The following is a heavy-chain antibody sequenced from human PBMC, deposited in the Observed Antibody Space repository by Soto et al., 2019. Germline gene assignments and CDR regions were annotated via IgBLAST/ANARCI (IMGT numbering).Heavy chain of an antibody. D-gene: IGHD4-17*01. V-gene: IGHV1-69*12. CDR1: GGTFSSYA. CDR3: ARTRGAAVTTNHWFYP. CDR2: IIPIFGTA. J-gene: IGHJ5*02. Sequence: QVQLVQSGAEVKKPGSSVKVSCKASGGTFSSYAISWVRQAPGQGLEWMGGIIPIFGTANYAQKFQGRVTIAADESTSTAYMELSSLRSEDTAVYYFARTRGAAVTTNHWFYPWGQGTLVTVS.